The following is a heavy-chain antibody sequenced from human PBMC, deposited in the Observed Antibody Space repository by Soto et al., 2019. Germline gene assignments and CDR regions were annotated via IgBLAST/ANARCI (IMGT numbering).Heavy chain of an antibody. V-gene: IGHV1-58*01. D-gene: IGHD6-19*01. CDR2: IVLGNGNT. CDR3: ATRIGNIGWYWLDT. Sequence: GASVKVSCKASGFTFSSSAVRWVRQARGQRLEWIGWIVLGNGNTNYAQKFQERVTITRDMSTSTAYMEVRSLTSDDTAVYYCATRIGNIGWYWLDTWGQGTLVTVSS. CDR1: GFTFSSSA. J-gene: IGHJ5*02.